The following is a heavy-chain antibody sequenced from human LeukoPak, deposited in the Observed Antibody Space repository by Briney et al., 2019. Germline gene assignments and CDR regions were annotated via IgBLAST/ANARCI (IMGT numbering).Heavy chain of an antibody. D-gene: IGHD3-9*01. CDR2: INPNSGGT. CDR3: TSLYDVLTGHYRFDY. J-gene: IGHJ4*02. V-gene: IGHV1-2*02. Sequence: ASVKVSCKASGYNFIGHYMHWVRQATGQGLEWMGWINPNSGGTKYSQKFQGRVTMTRDTSISTAYMELSRLRSDDTATYYCTSLYDVLTGHYRFDYWGQGTLVTVSS. CDR1: GYNFIGHY.